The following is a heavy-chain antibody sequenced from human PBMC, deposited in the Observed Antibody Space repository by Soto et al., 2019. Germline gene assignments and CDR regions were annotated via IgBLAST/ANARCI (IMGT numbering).Heavy chain of an antibody. D-gene: IGHD6-13*01. Sequence: PSETLSLTCAVSGGSISSSNWWSWVRQPPGKGLEWIGEIYHSGSTNYNPSLKSRVTISVDKSKNQFSLKLSSVTAADTAVYYCARLSSRYSSIWYLDYNCIDVWGQGTTVTVSS. CDR1: GGSISSSNW. V-gene: IGHV4-4*02. CDR3: ARLSSRYSSIWYLDYNCIDV. CDR2: IYHSGST. J-gene: IGHJ6*02.